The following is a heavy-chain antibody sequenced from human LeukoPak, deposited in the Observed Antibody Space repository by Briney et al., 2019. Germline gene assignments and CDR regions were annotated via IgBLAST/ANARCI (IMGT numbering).Heavy chain of an antibody. D-gene: IGHD7-27*01. CDR3: SSRRTGDLLQTDY. CDR2: ISRSSSAI. Sequence: SGGSLRLSCVVSGLRLSSYSMSWVRQAPGKGLEWVSYISRSSSAIYYADSVKGRFTISRDNAKNSLFLQMNSLRDEDTAVYYCSSRRTGDLLQTDYWGQGTLVTVSS. CDR1: GLRLSSYS. V-gene: IGHV3-48*02. J-gene: IGHJ4*02.